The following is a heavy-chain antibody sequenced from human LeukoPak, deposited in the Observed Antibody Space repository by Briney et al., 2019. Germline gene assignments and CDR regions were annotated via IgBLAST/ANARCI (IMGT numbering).Heavy chain of an antibody. CDR2: IYYSGST. V-gene: IGHV4-30-4*01. Sequence: SQTLSLTCTVSGGSISSGDYYWSWIRQPPGTGLEWIGYIYYSGSTYYNPSLKSRVTISVDTSKNQFSLKLSSVTAADTAVYYCARRAYYYDSSGYYYPVFDYWGQGTLVTVSS. D-gene: IGHD3-22*01. CDR1: GGSISSGDYY. CDR3: ARRAYYYDSSGYYYPVFDY. J-gene: IGHJ4*02.